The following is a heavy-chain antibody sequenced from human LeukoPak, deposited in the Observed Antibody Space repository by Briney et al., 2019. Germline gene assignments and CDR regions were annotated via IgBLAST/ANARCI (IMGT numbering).Heavy chain of an antibody. CDR1: GFTFSSYA. V-gene: IGHV3-33*08. D-gene: IGHD3-16*01. J-gene: IGHJ3*02. Sequence: GGSLRLSCAASGFTFSSYAMSWVRQAPGKGLEWVAIIWYDGSNKYYADSVKGRFTISRDNSKNTLYVQMDSLRAEDTAVYYCARDGAGESFDIWGQGTMVTVSS. CDR2: IWYDGSNK. CDR3: ARDGAGESFDI.